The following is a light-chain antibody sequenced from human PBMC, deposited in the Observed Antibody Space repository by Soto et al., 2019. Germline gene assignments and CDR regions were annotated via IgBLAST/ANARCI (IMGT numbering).Light chain of an antibody. J-gene: IGKJ1*01. Sequence: EIVLTQSPGTLSLSPGERATLSCRASQSVSSSYLAWYQQKPGQAPRLLIYGASSRATGIPDRFSGSGSGTDFTVTISGLEPEDFAVYYCQQYGSLWTFGQGTKVEIK. V-gene: IGKV3-20*01. CDR1: QSVSSSY. CDR2: GAS. CDR3: QQYGSLWT.